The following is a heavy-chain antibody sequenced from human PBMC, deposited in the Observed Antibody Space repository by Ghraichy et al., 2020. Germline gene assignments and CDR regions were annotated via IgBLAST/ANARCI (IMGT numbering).Heavy chain of an antibody. J-gene: IGHJ4*02. D-gene: IGHD3-10*01. CDR3: ARGLSGASGSYSFEN. CDR2: ISSSSNYI. CDR1: GFTFSSYS. Sequence: SCAASGFTFSSYSMCWVRQAPGKGLEWVSYISSSSNYIYYADSVKGRFTISRDNAKKSLYLQMNSLRAEDTAVYYCARGLSGASGSYSFENWGQGTQVTVSS. V-gene: IGHV3-21*01.